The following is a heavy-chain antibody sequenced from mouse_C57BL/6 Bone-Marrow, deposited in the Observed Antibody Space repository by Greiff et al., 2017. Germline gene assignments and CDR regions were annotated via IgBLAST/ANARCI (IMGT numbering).Heavy chain of an antibody. J-gene: IGHJ2*01. CDR2: ISSGGSYT. CDR1: GFTFSSYG. Sequence: EVKLMESGGDLVKPGGSLKLSCAASGFTFSSYGMSWVRQTPDKRLEWVATISSGGSYTYYPDSVKGRFTISRDNAKNTLYLQMSSLKSEDTAMYYCARHRTTAVDYWGQGTTLTVSS. V-gene: IGHV5-6*01. D-gene: IGHD1-2*01. CDR3: ARHRTTAVDY.